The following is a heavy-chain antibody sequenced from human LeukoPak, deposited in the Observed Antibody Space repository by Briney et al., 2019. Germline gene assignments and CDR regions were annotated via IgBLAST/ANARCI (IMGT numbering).Heavy chain of an antibody. Sequence: GASLKISCKGSGYSFTSYRIGWVRQMPGKGLEWMGIIYPGDSDTRSSPSFQRQVTISADKSISTAYLQWSSLKASDTAMYYCARRPGYSSSWTIDYWGQGTLVTVSS. J-gene: IGHJ4*02. CDR1: GYSFTSYR. CDR2: IYPGDSDT. V-gene: IGHV5-51*01. CDR3: ARRPGYSSSWTIDY. D-gene: IGHD6-13*01.